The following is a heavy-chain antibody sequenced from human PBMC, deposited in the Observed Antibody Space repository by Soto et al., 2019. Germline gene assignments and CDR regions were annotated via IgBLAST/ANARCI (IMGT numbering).Heavy chain of an antibody. J-gene: IGHJ4*02. CDR2: ISWDGEK. V-gene: IGHV2-5*05. Sequence: QITLKESGPPLLKPTQTLTLTCTFSGFSLNTRGVGVGWIRQPPGKALECLALISWDGEKRYGPSLKSRLTITKVTTENQVVTTLTNLDPVATSTYYCAHRRGDLLTGHYYFDYWGQGTLVTVSS. CDR1: GFSLNTRGVG. D-gene: IGHD3-9*01. CDR3: AHRRGDLLTGHYYFDY.